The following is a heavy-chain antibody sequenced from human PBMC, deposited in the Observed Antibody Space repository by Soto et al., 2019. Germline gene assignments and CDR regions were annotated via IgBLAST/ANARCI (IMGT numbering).Heavy chain of an antibody. CDR1: GGSISSYY. Sequence: QVQLQESGPGLVKPSETLSLPCTVSGGSISSYYWCWIRQPPGKGLEWIGYTYYSGSTNYNPSLKSRVTISVDTSKSQFSLKLSSVTAAATAVHYCAGYSYGKMGDYWGQGTLVTVSS. V-gene: IGHV4-59*01. CDR2: TYYSGST. D-gene: IGHD5-18*01. CDR3: AGYSYGKMGDY. J-gene: IGHJ4*02.